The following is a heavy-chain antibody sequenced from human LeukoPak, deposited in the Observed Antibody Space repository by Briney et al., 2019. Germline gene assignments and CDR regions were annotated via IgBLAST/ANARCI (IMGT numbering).Heavy chain of an antibody. D-gene: IGHD5-24*01. J-gene: IGHJ4*02. CDR1: GGSISSSSFY. V-gene: IGHV4-39*01. Sequence: SETLSLTCTVSGGSISSSSFYWGWIRQPPGKGLEWIGSIYYRGNTYYNPSLKSRVTISVDTSKNQFSLKLSSVTAADTAVCYCARSRDGYISTFDYWGQGTLVTVSS. CDR3: ARSRDGYISTFDY. CDR2: IYYRGNT.